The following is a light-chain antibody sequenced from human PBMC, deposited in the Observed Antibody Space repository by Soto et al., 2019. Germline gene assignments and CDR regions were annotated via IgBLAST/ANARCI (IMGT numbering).Light chain of an antibody. CDR1: QSVSSSY. CDR2: GAS. Sequence: EIVLTQSPGTLSLSPGDRATLSCRASQSVSSSYLAWYQQTPGQAPRLLIYGASSRAAGIPDRFSGSGSGTDFTLTISRLEPEDFAVYYCQQYRSSPPWTFGQGTKVDIK. CDR3: QQYRSSPPWT. J-gene: IGKJ1*01. V-gene: IGKV3-20*01.